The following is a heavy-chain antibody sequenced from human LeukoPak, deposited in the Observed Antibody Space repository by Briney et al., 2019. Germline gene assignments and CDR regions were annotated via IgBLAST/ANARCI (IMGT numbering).Heavy chain of an antibody. CDR2: IYYSGST. V-gene: IGHV4-59*01. Sequence: PSETLSLTCTVSGGSISSYYWSWIRQPPGKGLEWIGYIYYSGSTNYNPSLKSRVTISVDTSKNQFSLKLSSVTAADTAVYYCASFKGDEQLWFDYWGQGTLVTVSS. CDR1: GGSISSYY. J-gene: IGHJ5*01. D-gene: IGHD5-18*01. CDR3: ASFKGDEQLWFDY.